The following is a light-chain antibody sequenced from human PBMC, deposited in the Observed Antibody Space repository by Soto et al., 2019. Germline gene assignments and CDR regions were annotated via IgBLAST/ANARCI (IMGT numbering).Light chain of an antibody. CDR2: AAS. Sequence: DIHMTQTGASLSASVGDRVTISCRASQTISTYLHWFQQKPGKAPQFLIQAASNLQSGVPSRFSGSGSGTEFILSINSLQPEDIATYYCLQVSSFPRTFGQGTKVDI. CDR3: LQVSSFPRT. CDR1: QTISTY. J-gene: IGKJ1*01. V-gene: IGKV1-17*01.